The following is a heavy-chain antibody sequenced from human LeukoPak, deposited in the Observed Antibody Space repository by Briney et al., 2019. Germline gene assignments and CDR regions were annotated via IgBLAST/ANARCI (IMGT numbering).Heavy chain of an antibody. J-gene: IGHJ4*02. CDR2: ISGSGGST. D-gene: IGHD3-22*01. V-gene: IGHV3-23*01. CDR3: AKDFRTYYYDSSGYYGDY. Sequence: GGSLRLSCAASGFTFSSYAMSWVRQAPGKGLEWVSAISGSGGSTYYADSMKGRFTISRDNSKNTLYLQMNSLRAEDTAVYYCAKDFRTYYYDSSGYYGDYWGQGTLVTVSS. CDR1: GFTFSSYA.